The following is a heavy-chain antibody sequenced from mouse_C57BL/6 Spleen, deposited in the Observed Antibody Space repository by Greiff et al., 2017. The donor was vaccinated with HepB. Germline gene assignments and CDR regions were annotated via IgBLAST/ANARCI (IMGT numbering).Heavy chain of an antibody. Sequence: EVQLQQSGPELVKPGASVKISCKASGYSFTGYYMNWVKQSPEKSLEWIGEINPSTGGTTYNQKFKAKATLTVDKSSSTAYMQLKSLTSEDSAVYYCARFYSPWYFDVWGTGTTVTVSS. CDR2: INPSTGGT. J-gene: IGHJ1*03. V-gene: IGHV1-42*01. CDR1: GYSFTGYY. CDR3: ARFYSPWYFDV. D-gene: IGHD2-12*01.